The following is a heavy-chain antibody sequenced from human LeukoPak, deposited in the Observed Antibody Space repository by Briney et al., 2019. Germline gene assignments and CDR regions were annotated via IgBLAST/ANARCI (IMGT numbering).Heavy chain of an antibody. CDR3: ARGPYTYYYDSSGYYYFDY. V-gene: IGHV3-33*05. CDR1: GFTFISYG. D-gene: IGHD3-22*01. Sequence: GGSLRLSCETSGFTFISYGMHWVRPNPGKGLEGVAVISYDGSNKYYADSVKGRFTISRDNSKNTLYLQMNSLRAEDTAVYYCARGPYTYYYDSSGYYYFDYWGQGTLVTVSS. CDR2: ISYDGSNK. J-gene: IGHJ4*02.